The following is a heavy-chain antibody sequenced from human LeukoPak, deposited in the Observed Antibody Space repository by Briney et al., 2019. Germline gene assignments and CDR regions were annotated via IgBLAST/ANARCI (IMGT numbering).Heavy chain of an antibody. D-gene: IGHD6-13*01. CDR3: ARDQGRYSSSWYLDY. J-gene: IGHJ4*02. CDR1: GFTFSDYY. Sequence: GGSLRLSCAASGFTFSDYYMSWIRQAPGKGLEWVSYISSSGSTIYYADSVKGRFTISRDNAKNSLYLQMNSLRAEDTAVYYCARDQGRYSSSWYLDYWGQGTLVTVSS. V-gene: IGHV3-11*04. CDR2: ISSSGSTI.